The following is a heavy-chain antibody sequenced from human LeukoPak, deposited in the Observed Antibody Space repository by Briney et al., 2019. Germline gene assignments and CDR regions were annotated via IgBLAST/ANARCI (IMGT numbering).Heavy chain of an antibody. Sequence: PSQTLSLTCTVSGGSISSGGYYWGWIRQPPGKGLEWIGSIFYSGSTNYNPSLKSRVTMSVDTSKNQFSLKLSSVTAADTAVYYCARSPYYDFPTPYYFDYWGQGTLVTVSS. CDR2: IFYSGST. D-gene: IGHD3-3*01. CDR1: GGSISSGGYY. J-gene: IGHJ4*02. CDR3: ARSPYYDFPTPYYFDY. V-gene: IGHV4-39*07.